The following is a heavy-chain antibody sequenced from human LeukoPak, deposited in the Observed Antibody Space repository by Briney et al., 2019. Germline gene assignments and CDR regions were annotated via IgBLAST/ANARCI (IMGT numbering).Heavy chain of an antibody. Sequence: PGGSLRLSCAASGFTFSSYGMHWVRQAPGKGLEWVAVIWYDRSNKYYADSVKGRFTISRDNSKNTLYLQMNSLRAEDTAVYYCAREAYYYGSGGNWFDPWGQGTLVTVSS. D-gene: IGHD3-10*01. V-gene: IGHV3-33*01. CDR3: AREAYYYGSGGNWFDP. CDR2: IWYDRSNK. J-gene: IGHJ5*02. CDR1: GFTFSSYG.